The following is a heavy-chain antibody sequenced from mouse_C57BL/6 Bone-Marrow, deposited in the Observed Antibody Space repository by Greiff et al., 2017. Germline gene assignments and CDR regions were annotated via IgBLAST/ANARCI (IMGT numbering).Heavy chain of an antibody. V-gene: IGHV14-4*01. CDR2: IDPENGDT. D-gene: IGHD2-5*01. CDR3: TTGGSNFSMDY. Sequence: VQLQQSGAELVRPGASVKLSCTASGFNIKDGYMHWVKQRPEQGLEWIGWIDPENGDTEYASKFQGKATITADTSSNTAYLQLSSLTSEDTAVYYCTTGGSNFSMDYWGQGTSVTVSS. J-gene: IGHJ4*01. CDR1: GFNIKDGY.